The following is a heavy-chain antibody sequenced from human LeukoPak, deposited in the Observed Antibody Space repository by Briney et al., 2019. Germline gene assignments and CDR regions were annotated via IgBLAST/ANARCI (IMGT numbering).Heavy chain of an antibody. CDR2: INPSSRTT. J-gene: IGHJ4*02. D-gene: IGHD6-13*01. CDR1: VYTFTSYF. Sequence: ASVKVSCKASVYTFTSYFIHWVRQAPGQGLAWMGIINPSSRTTSYAQKFQGRVTMTRDTSTSTVYMELSSLRSEDTAVYYCARGESSTKFGYWGQGTLVTVSS. V-gene: IGHV1-46*01. CDR3: ARGESSTKFGY.